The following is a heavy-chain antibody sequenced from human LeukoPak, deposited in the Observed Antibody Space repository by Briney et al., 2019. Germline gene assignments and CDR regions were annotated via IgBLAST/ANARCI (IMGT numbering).Heavy chain of an antibody. Sequence: SETLSLTCAVYGGSFSGYYWSWIRQPPGKGLEWIGEINHSGSTNYDPSLKSRVTISVDTSKNQFSLKLSSVTAADTAVYYCTRDPIVTVDSSPPLIWGQGTPVTVSS. CDR3: TRDPIVTVDSSPPLI. D-gene: IGHD6-6*01. CDR1: GGSFSGYY. CDR2: INHSGST. V-gene: IGHV4-34*01. J-gene: IGHJ4*02.